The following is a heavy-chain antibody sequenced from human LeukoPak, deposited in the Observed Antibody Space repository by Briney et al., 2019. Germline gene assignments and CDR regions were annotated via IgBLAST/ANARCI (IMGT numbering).Heavy chain of an antibody. CDR3: ARPQTGGYCSGGSCYLDY. Sequence: GESLKISCKGSGYSFTNYWIGWVRQMPGKGLEWMGIIYPGDSDTRYSPSFQGQVTISADKSICTACLQWSSLRASDTAMYYCARPQTGGYCSGGSCYLDYWGQGTLVTVSS. CDR1: GYSFTNYW. D-gene: IGHD2-15*01. V-gene: IGHV5-51*01. J-gene: IGHJ4*02. CDR2: IYPGDSDT.